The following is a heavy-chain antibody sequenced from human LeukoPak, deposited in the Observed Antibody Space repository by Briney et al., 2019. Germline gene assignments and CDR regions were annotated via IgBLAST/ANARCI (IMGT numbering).Heavy chain of an antibody. D-gene: IGHD5-24*01. CDR1: GFTFSSYA. Sequence: GGSLRLSCAASGFTFSSYAMNWVRQAPGKGLEWVSGISPNGVITYYADSVKGRFTISRDNSKGTVYLQMNSLRPEDTAVYYCAKDDAWLQYGDWGRGTMVTVSS. J-gene: IGHJ4*02. CDR3: AKDDAWLQYGD. CDR2: ISPNGVIT. V-gene: IGHV3-23*01.